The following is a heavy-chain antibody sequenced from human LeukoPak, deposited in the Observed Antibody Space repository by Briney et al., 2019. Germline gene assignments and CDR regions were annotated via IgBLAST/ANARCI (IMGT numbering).Heavy chain of an antibody. CDR1: GYTFTGYY. CDR2: ISAYNGNT. J-gene: IGHJ4*02. V-gene: IGHV1-18*04. D-gene: IGHD1-26*01. CDR3: ATSDIVGATSFDY. Sequence: ASVKVSCKASGYTFTGYYMHWVRQAPGQGLEWMGWISAYNGNTNYAQKLQGRVTMTTDTSTSTAYMELRSLRSDDTAVYYCATSDIVGATSFDYWGQGTLVTVSS.